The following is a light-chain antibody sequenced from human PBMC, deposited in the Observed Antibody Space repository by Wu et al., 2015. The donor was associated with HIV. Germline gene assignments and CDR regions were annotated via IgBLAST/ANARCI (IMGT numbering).Light chain of an antibody. CDR2: HAS. CDR1: KSISNNY. CDR3: QQYGSSSWT. Sequence: ENLLTQSPGTLSLSPGERATLSCRASKSISNNYLAWYQQKSGQAPRLLVYHASSRATGVPDRFSGSGSGTDFTLTISRLEPEDFVVYYCQQYGSSSWTFGQGTKVEIK. V-gene: IGKV3-20*01. J-gene: IGKJ1*01.